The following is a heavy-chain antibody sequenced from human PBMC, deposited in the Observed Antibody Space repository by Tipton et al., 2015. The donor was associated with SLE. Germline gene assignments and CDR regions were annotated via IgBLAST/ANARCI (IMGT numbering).Heavy chain of an antibody. CDR3: AKASMTMIRGVIEF. CDR2: FSGSGDIT. CDR1: GFTLSSYT. V-gene: IGHV3-23*01. Sequence: SLRLSCAASGFTLSSYTMRWFRQAPGKGLELDTSFSGSGDITYYADSVKGRFTISRYNSKNTLYLQMNSLRAEDTALYYCAKASMTMIRGVIEFWGQGTLVTVSS. J-gene: IGHJ4*02. D-gene: IGHD3-10*01.